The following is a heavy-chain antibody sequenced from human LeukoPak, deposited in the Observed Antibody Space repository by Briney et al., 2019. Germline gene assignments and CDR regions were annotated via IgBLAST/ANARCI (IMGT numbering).Heavy chain of an antibody. CDR3: ARSQYDFWSGYCYDY. CDR2: MNTNSGNT. CDR1: GYTSSSYD. D-gene: IGHD3-3*01. Sequence: ASLRVSCKPSGYTSSSYDINWVRQATGQGLEWMGWMNTNSGNTAYAQKFQGRVTMTRNTSISTAYMELSSLRSEDTAVYYCARSQYDFWSGYCYDYWGQGTLVTVSS. J-gene: IGHJ4*02. V-gene: IGHV1-8*01.